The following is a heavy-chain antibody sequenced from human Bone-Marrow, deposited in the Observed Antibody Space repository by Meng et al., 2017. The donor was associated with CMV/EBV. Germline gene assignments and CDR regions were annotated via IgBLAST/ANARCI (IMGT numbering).Heavy chain of an antibody. V-gene: IGHV1-24*01. CDR1: GYTRTELS. Sequence: ASVKVSCKVSGYTRTELSMHWVRQAPGKGLEWMGGFDPKDGETIYAQKFQGRVTMTTDTSTSTAYMVLRSLRSDDTAVYYCARDDRTTYYDFWSGGSGMDVWGQGTTVTVSS. D-gene: IGHD3-3*01. CDR3: ARDDRTTYYDFWSGGSGMDV. J-gene: IGHJ6*02. CDR2: FDPKDGET.